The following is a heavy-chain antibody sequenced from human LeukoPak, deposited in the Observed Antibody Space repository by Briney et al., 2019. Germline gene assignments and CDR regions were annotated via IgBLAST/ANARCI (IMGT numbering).Heavy chain of an antibody. CDR1: GYTFTSYG. Sequence: ASVKVSCKASGYTFTSYGISWVRQAPGQGLEWMGWINTNTGNPTYAQGFTGRFVFSLDTSVSTAYLQISSLKAEDTAVYYCGRGGYYYYYYMDVWGKGTTVTVSS. V-gene: IGHV7-4-1*02. J-gene: IGHJ6*03. CDR3: GRGGYYYYYYMDV. D-gene: IGHD3-10*01. CDR2: INTNTGNP.